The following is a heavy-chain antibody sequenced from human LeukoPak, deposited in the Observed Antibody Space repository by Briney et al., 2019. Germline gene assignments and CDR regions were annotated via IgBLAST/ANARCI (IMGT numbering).Heavy chain of an antibody. Sequence: GGSLRLSCAASGFTFSNYWMQWVRQAPGNGLVWVSGINSDGRSTTYADSVKGRFTISRDNAKNTLYLQMNSLRAEDTAVYYCATGTDAYKSGCWGLGTLVTVSS. CDR2: INSDGRST. J-gene: IGHJ1*01. CDR3: ATGTDAYKSGC. CDR1: GFTFSNYW. D-gene: IGHD5-24*01. V-gene: IGHV3-74*01.